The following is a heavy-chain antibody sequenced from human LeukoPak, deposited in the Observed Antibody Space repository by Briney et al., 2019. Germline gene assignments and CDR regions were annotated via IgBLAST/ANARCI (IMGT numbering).Heavy chain of an antibody. D-gene: IGHD3-3*01. J-gene: IGHJ4*02. Sequence: GESLKISCKGSGYSFTSYWIGWVRQMPGKGLEWMGIIYPGDSDTRYSPSFQGQVTISADKSISTAYLQWSSLKASDTAMYYCARSKGAITIFGVARQAPHFDYWGQGTLVTVSS. CDR2: IYPGDSDT. V-gene: IGHV5-51*01. CDR3: ARSKGAITIFGVARQAPHFDY. CDR1: GYSFTSYW.